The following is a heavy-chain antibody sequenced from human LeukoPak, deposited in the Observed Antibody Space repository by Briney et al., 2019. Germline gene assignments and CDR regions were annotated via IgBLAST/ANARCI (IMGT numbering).Heavy chain of an antibody. J-gene: IGHJ4*02. CDR1: GFTFSDYY. CDR2: ISSSGSTI. CDR3: ARDAGYSYGYFDS. V-gene: IGHV3-11*01. Sequence: RGSLRLSCAASGFTFSDYYMSWLRQAPGKGLEWVSYISSSGSTIYYADSLKGRFTISGDNAKNSLYLQMNSLRAEDTAVYYCARDAGYSYGYFDSWGQGTLVTVSS. D-gene: IGHD5-18*01.